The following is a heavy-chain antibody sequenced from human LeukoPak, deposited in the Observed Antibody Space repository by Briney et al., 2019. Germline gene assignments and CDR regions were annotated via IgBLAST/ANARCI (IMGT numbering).Heavy chain of an antibody. CDR2: IKEDGSEK. V-gene: IGHV3-7*05. CDR3: ARVQYSGSCLN. CDR1: GFPFSSCW. Sequence: GGSLRLSCAASGFPFSSCWMNWVRQAPGKGLEWVANIKEDGSEKYYVDSVKGRFTISRDNAKNSLYLQMNSLRAEDTAVYYCARVQYSGSCLNWGQGTPVTVSS. J-gene: IGHJ4*02. D-gene: IGHD1-26*01.